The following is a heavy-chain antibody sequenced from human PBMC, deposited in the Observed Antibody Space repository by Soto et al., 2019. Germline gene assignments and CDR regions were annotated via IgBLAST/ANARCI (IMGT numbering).Heavy chain of an antibody. J-gene: IGHJ6*02. CDR2: ISAYNGNT. CDR3: ASYHLNSYYYGMDV. V-gene: IGHV1-18*01. CDR1: GCTFTSYG. Sequence: QVQLVQSGAAVKKPGASVKVSCKASGCTFTSYGFSWVRQAPGQGLEWMGWISAYNGNTNYAQKLQGRVTMTTDTSTSTAYMELRSLRSDDTAVYYCASYHLNSYYYGMDVWGQGTTVTVSS.